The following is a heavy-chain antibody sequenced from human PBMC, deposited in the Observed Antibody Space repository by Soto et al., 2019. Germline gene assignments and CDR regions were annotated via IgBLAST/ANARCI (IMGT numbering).Heavy chain of an antibody. V-gene: IGHV1-69*12. CDR1: GGTFNSYV. D-gene: IGHD5-12*01. CDR3: ARDLGSGYDPGDY. J-gene: IGHJ4*02. Sequence: QVQLVQSGAEVKKPGSSVKVSCKASGGTFNSYVFNWVRQAPGQGLEWMGGIISIFGTPNYGQKFQGRVTITADGYTSTGCMELSSLTSEETAIYYCARDLGSGYDPGDYWGQGTLVTVSS. CDR2: IISIFGTP.